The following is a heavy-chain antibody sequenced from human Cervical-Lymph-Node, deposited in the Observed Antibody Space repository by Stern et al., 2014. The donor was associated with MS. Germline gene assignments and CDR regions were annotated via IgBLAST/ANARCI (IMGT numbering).Heavy chain of an antibody. Sequence: QEQLVESGGEVKKPGASVKVSCKASGYTFTSLGISWVRQAPGQGLEWMGWISAYNGNTTYAQKLQGRVTLTTDTSTSTAYMELRSLTSDDTAAYYCASGSLEGFDPWGQGTLVTVSS. CDR1: GYTFTSLG. D-gene: IGHD5-24*01. V-gene: IGHV1-18*01. J-gene: IGHJ5*02. CDR2: ISAYNGNT. CDR3: ASGSLEGFDP.